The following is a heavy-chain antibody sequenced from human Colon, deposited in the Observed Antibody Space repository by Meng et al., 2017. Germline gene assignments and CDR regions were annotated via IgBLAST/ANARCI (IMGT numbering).Heavy chain of an antibody. J-gene: IGHJ3*02. CDR1: GFTFSDYA. D-gene: IGHD2/OR15-2a*01. CDR2: ILDDGSYE. V-gene: IGHV3-30*04. Sequence: GESLKISCAASGFTFSDYAMHWVRQAPGKRLEWVAIILDDGSYEYYSDSVNGRFTISRDNSKNTLYLQMNSLRAEDTAVYFCARDFLNDAFDIWGQGTMVTVSS. CDR3: ARDFLNDAFDI.